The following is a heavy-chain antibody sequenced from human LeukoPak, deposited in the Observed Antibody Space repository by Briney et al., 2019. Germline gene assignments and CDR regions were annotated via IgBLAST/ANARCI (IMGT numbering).Heavy chain of an antibody. Sequence: GGSLRLSCAASEFTFSSYAMSWVREAPGKGVEWVSAISGSGSSTYYADSVKGRFTISRDNSKSTLYLQMDSLRAEGTAIYYCAKESQLSYSGTFYIDFWGQGTLVTVSS. CDR2: ISGSGSST. CDR3: AKESQLSYSGTFYIDF. CDR1: EFTFSSYA. V-gene: IGHV3-23*01. D-gene: IGHD1-26*01. J-gene: IGHJ4*02.